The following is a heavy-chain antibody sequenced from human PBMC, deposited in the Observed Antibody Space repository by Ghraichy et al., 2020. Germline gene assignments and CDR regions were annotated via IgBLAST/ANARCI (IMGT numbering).Heavy chain of an antibody. J-gene: IGHJ4*02. CDR1: AFTFSRSW. V-gene: IGHV3-7*01. CDR3: ARDPEHDAIDY. D-gene: IGHD1/OR15-1a*01. CDR2: INQDGGLE. Sequence: GESLNISCAASAFTFSRSWMSWVRQAPGKGLEWVANINQDGGLEYYVDSVRGRFTISRDNAKNSLYLQMNNLSDEDTAVYYCARDPEHDAIDYWGQGTLVTVSS.